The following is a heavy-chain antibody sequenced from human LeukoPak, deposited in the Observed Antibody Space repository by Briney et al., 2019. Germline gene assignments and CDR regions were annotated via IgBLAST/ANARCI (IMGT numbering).Heavy chain of an antibody. D-gene: IGHD4-17*01. J-gene: IGHJ6*02. CDR2: IYYSGST. CDR1: GGSIRSGGYY. CDR3: ARDTGNYSMDV. Sequence: SQTLSLTCTVSGGSIRSGGYYWSWIRQHPGKGLEWIGYIYYSGSTYYNPSLKSRVTISVDTSKNQFSLKLSSVTAADTAVYYCARDTGNYSMDVWGQGTTVTVSS. V-gene: IGHV4-31*03.